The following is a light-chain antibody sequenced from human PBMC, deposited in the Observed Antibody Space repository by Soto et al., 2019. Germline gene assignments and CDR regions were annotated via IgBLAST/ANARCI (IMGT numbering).Light chain of an antibody. J-gene: IGKJ5*01. V-gene: IGKV1-39*01. Sequence: DIQMTQSPFSLSASVGDRVSITCRASQSISTSLTWYQQKPGKAPQLLIYSASTLQSGVPSRFSGSGSGTDFTLTISGLRPEDFATYYCQQSYSLPITFGQGTRLE. CDR3: QQSYSLPIT. CDR1: QSISTS. CDR2: SAS.